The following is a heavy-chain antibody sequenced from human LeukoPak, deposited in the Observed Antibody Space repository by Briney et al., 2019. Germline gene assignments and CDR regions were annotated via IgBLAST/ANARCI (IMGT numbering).Heavy chain of an antibody. J-gene: IGHJ4*02. Sequence: PSETLSLTCTVSGGSISSYYWSWIRQPPGKGLEWIGEINHSGSTNYNPSLKSRVTISVDTSKNQFSLKLSSVTAADTAVYYCARAGYSSSWYADYWGQGTLVTVSS. D-gene: IGHD6-13*01. CDR2: INHSGST. V-gene: IGHV4-34*01. CDR3: ARAGYSSSWYADY. CDR1: GGSISSYY.